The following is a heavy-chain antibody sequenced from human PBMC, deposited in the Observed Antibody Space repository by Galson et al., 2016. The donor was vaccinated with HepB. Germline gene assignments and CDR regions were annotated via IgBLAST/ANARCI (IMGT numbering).Heavy chain of an antibody. CDR3: ARGAYSSFAI. Sequence: CAISGDSVSNNHVAWNWIRQSPSRGLEWLGRTYRGSNQYAASMRGRIATNSDTSTNQSSLQLSSVTPEDTGLYYCARGAYSSFAIWGQGTMVTVSS. J-gene: IGHJ3*02. V-gene: IGHV6-1*01. D-gene: IGHD2-15*01. CDR2: TYRGSN. CDR1: GDSVSNNHVA.